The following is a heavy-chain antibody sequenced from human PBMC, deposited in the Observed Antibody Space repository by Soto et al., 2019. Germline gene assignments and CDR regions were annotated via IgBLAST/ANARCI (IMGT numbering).Heavy chain of an antibody. V-gene: IGHV3-30*18. CDR3: AKDPTGVVVVVADHDAFDI. CDR2: ISYDGSNK. D-gene: IGHD2-15*01. J-gene: IGHJ3*02. Sequence: GGSLRLSCAASGFTFSSYGMHWVRQAPGKGLEWVAVISYDGSNKYYADSVKGRFTISRDNSKNTLYLQMNSLRAEDTAVYYCAKDPTGVVVVVADHDAFDIWGQGTMVTVSS. CDR1: GFTFSSYG.